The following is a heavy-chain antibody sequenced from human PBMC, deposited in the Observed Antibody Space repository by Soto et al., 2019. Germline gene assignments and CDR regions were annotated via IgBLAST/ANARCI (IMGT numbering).Heavy chain of an antibody. CDR3: AREEGTYYDILTGPYYYYGMDV. CDR1: GYTFTSYG. V-gene: IGHV1-18*01. J-gene: IGHJ6*02. CDR2: ISAYNGNT. Sequence: ASVKVSCKASGYTFTSYGISWVRQAPGQGLEWMGWISAYNGNTNYAQKLQGRVTMTTDTSTSTAYMELRSLRSDDTAVYYCAREEGTYYDILTGPYYYYGMDVWGQGTTVTVSS. D-gene: IGHD3-9*01.